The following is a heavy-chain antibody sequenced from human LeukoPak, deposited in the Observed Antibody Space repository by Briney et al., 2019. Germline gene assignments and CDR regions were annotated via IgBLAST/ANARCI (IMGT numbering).Heavy chain of an antibody. J-gene: IGHJ4*02. Sequence: ASVKVSCKASGYTFTGYYLHWVRQPPGQGLAWMGWINPNTGGTNYAQKFQGRVTMTRDTSISTAYMELSRLRSDDSAVYYCARDLDGYNYDYWGQGTLVTVSS. CDR1: GYTFTGYY. CDR2: INPNTGGT. CDR3: ARDLDGYNYDY. D-gene: IGHD5-24*01. V-gene: IGHV1-2*02.